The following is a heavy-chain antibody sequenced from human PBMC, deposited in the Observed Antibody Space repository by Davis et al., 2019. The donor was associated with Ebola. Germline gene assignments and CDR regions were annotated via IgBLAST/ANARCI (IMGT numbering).Heavy chain of an antibody. Sequence: PGGSLRLSCKGSGYSFTSYWIGWVRQMPGKGLEWMGIIYPGDSDTRYSPSFQGQVTISADKSISTAYLQWSSLKASDTAMYYCARQSGMAAAGDRYGMDVWGKGTTVTVSS. D-gene: IGHD6-13*01. CDR3: ARQSGMAAAGDRYGMDV. CDR1: GYSFTSYW. J-gene: IGHJ6*04. CDR2: IYPGDSDT. V-gene: IGHV5-51*01.